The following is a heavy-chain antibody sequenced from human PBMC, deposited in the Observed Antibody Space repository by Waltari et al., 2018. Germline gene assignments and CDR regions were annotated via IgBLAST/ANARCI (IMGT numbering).Heavy chain of an antibody. V-gene: IGHV1-24*01. Sequence: QVQLVRSGAEVQKPGASVKDSCKVSGYTLTELSMHWVRQAPGKGIECMGGFDPEDGETIYAQKFQDRVTMTEDTSTDTAYMELSSLRSEDTAVYYCATVGGHYSSSFDYWGQGTLVTVSS. CDR3: ATVGGHYSSSFDY. CDR2: FDPEDGET. CDR1: GYTLTELS. J-gene: IGHJ4*02. D-gene: IGHD6-6*01.